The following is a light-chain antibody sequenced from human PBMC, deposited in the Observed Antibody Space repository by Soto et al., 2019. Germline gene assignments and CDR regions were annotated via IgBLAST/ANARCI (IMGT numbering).Light chain of an antibody. J-gene: IGLJ2*01. CDR3: SSYVGSNNWGV. Sequence: QSALTQPPSASGSPGQSVTISCTGTSSDVGGYNYVSWYQQHPGKAPKLMIYEVSKRPSGVPDRFSGSKSGNTASLTVSGLQAEDEADYYCSSYVGSNNWGVFGGGTKLTVL. V-gene: IGLV2-8*01. CDR2: EVS. CDR1: SSDVGGYNY.